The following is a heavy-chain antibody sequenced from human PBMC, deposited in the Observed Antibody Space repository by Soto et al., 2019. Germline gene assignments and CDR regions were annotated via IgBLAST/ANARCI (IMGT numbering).Heavy chain of an antibody. CDR3: ARERTYYSFDY. CDR1: GYTFTSYD. V-gene: IGHV1-8*01. Sequence: QVQLVQSGAEVKKPGASVKVSCKASGYTFTSYDINWVRQATGQGLEWMGWMNPNSGNTGYAQKFQGRVTMTRNTSISTAYMELSGGRSEDSGVYYWARERTYYSFDYWGQGTMVTVSS. D-gene: IGHD1-26*01. CDR2: MNPNSGNT. J-gene: IGHJ4*02.